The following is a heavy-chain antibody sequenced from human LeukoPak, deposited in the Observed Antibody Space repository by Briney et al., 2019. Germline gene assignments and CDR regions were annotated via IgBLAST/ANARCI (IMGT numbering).Heavy chain of an antibody. Sequence: GGPLRLSCAASGFTFSNYWMSWVRQAPGKGLEWVANIKQDATEKNYVDSVKGRFTISRDNAKNSLYLQMNSLRVEDTAVYYCARDRGYSTFDYWGQGTLVTVSS. D-gene: IGHD3-22*01. J-gene: IGHJ4*02. CDR1: GFTFSNYW. CDR2: IKQDATEK. V-gene: IGHV3-7*01. CDR3: ARDRGYSTFDY.